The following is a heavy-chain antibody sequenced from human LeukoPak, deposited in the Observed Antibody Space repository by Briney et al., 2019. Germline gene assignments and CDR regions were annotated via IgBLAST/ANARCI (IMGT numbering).Heavy chain of an antibody. CDR1: GGSFSGYY. CDR3: ARADDSSGSRAFDI. J-gene: IGHJ3*02. D-gene: IGHD3-22*01. V-gene: IGHV4-34*01. Sequence: SETLSLTCAVYGGSFSGYYWSWIRQAPGKGLEWIGEINHSGSTNYNPSLKSRVTISVDTSKNQFSLKLSSVTAADTAVYYCARADDSSGSRAFDIWGQGTMVTVSS. CDR2: INHSGST.